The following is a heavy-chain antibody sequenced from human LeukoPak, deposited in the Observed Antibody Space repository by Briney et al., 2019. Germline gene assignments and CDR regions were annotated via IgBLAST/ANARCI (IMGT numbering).Heavy chain of an antibody. V-gene: IGHV4-39*07. CDR1: GGSISSSSYY. Sequence: SETLSLTCTVSGGSISSSSYYWGWIRQPPGKGLEWIGSIYYSGSTYYNPSLKSRVTISVDTSKNQFSLKLSPVTAADTAVYYCATDCSSTSCPGDWFDPWGQGTLVTVSS. J-gene: IGHJ5*02. D-gene: IGHD2-2*01. CDR3: ATDCSSTSCPGDWFDP. CDR2: IYYSGST.